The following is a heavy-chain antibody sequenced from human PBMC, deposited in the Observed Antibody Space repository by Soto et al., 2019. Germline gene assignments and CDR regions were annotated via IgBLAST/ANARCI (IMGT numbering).Heavy chain of an antibody. CDR2: IKQDGSEK. CDR1: GFTFSSYW. J-gene: IGHJ4*02. CDR3: ARDYRYPFDY. V-gene: IGHV3-7*01. Sequence: GGSLRLSCAASGFTFSSYWMNWVRLAPGKGLEWVANIKQDGSEKNYVDSVKGRFTISRDNAQNSLSLQMNSLRVEDTAVYYCARDYRYPFDYWGQGTVVTVS. D-gene: IGHD1-26*01.